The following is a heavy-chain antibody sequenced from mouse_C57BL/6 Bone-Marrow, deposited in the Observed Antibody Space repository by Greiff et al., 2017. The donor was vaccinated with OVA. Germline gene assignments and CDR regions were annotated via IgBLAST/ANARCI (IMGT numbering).Heavy chain of an antibody. V-gene: IGHV1-4*01. Sequence: VKLVESGAELARPGASVKMSCKASGYTFTSYTMHWVKQRPGQGLEWIGYINPSSGYTKYNQKFKDKATLTADKSSSTAYMQLSSLTSEDSAVYYCAAYDYYGSSYCFDYWGQGTTLTVSS. CDR2: INPSSGYT. CDR3: AAYDYYGSSYCFDY. D-gene: IGHD1-1*01. CDR1: GYTFTSYT. J-gene: IGHJ2*01.